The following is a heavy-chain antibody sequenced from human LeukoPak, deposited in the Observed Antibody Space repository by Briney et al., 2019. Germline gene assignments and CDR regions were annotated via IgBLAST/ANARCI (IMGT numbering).Heavy chain of an antibody. CDR3: ARERSTVTRGFDY. V-gene: IGHV1-2*02. D-gene: IGHD4-17*01. Sequence: RASVKVSCKASGYTFTGYYMHWVRQAPGQGLEWMGWINPNSGGTNYAQKFQGRVTMTRDTSISTAYMELSRLRSDDTAVYYCARERSTVTRGFDYWGQGTLVTVSS. CDR1: GYTFTGYY. CDR2: INPNSGGT. J-gene: IGHJ4*02.